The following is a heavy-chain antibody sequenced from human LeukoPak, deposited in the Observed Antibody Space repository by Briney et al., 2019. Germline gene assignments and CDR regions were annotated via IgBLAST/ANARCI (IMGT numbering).Heavy chain of an antibody. CDR1: GFTFSSYW. J-gene: IGHJ4*02. Sequence: GGSLRLSCAASGFTFSSYWMSWVRQAPGKGLESVANIKQDGSEKYYVDSVKGRFTISRDNAKNSLYLQMNSLRAEDTAVYYCAKLGTVTTLDYWGQGTLVTVSS. V-gene: IGHV3-7*03. CDR2: IKQDGSEK. CDR3: AKLGTVTTLDY. D-gene: IGHD4-17*01.